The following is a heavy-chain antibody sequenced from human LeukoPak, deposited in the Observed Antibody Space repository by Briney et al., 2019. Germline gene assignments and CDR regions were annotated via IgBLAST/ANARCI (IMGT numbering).Heavy chain of an antibody. CDR1: GGSISSSNYY. D-gene: IGHD3-22*01. V-gene: IGHV4-39*07. CDR3: ARLAQYYDSSGYSFSFDC. CDR2: IYYSEST. Sequence: PSETLSLTCTVSGGSISSSNYYWGWTRQPPGKGLEWNGSIYYSESTYYNPSRKSRATISVDTSKNQFSMKLSSVTAADTAVYYCARLAQYYDSSGYSFSFDCWGQGTLVTVSS. J-gene: IGHJ4*02.